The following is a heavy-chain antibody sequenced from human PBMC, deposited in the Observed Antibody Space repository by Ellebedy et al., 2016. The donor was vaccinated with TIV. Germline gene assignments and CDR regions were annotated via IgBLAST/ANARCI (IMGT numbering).Heavy chain of an antibody. CDR3: ATDGSYSDYLSPAHASVM. CDR1: GFSFRSYW. J-gene: IGHJ3*02. Sequence: GGSLRLSCAASGFSFRSYWMTWVRQAPGKGLEWVANINQDSTKTFYVDSVEGRFTISRDNAKNSLFLQMNSLGVEDTAIYYCATDGSYSDYLSPAHASVMWGQGTLVSVSS. D-gene: IGHD4-11*01. V-gene: IGHV3-7*01. CDR2: INQDSTKT.